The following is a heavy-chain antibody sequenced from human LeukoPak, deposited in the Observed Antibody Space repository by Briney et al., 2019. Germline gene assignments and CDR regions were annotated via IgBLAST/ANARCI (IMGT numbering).Heavy chain of an antibody. CDR3: AREEWEFDY. J-gene: IGHJ4*02. V-gene: IGHV3-48*03. CDR1: GFTFSRYE. CDR2: ISGSGSTM. D-gene: IGHD1-26*01. Sequence: GRSLRLSCAADGFTFSRYEMNWARQAAGKGLEWVSYISGSGSTMYYADSVKGRFTISRDNAKNSLYLQMNSLRAEDTAVYYCAREEWEFDYWGQGTLVTVS.